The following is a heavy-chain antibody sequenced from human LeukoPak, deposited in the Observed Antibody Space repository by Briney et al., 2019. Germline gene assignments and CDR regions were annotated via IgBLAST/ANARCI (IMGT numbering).Heavy chain of an antibody. CDR3: ARDAEYSSSFYYYYYYMDV. Sequence: PGGSLRLSCAASGFTFSSYWMHWVRQAPGKGLVWVSRINSDGSSTSYADSVKGRFTISRDNAKNTLYLQMNSLRAEATAVYYCARDAEYSSSFYYYYYYMDVWGKGTTVTVSS. CDR1: GFTFSSYW. CDR2: INSDGSST. D-gene: IGHD6-6*01. J-gene: IGHJ6*03. V-gene: IGHV3-74*01.